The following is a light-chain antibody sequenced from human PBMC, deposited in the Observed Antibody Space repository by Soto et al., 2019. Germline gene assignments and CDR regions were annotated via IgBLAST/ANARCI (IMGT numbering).Light chain of an antibody. CDR1: QSVSSSY. Sequence: EIVLTQSPGTLSLSPGERATLSCRASQSVSSSYLAWYQQKPGQAPRLLIYGASGRATGIPDRFSGSGSGTDFTLTINRLETEDFAVYYCQQYGSSPMYTFGQGTKLEIK. V-gene: IGKV3-20*01. J-gene: IGKJ2*01. CDR3: QQYGSSPMYT. CDR2: GAS.